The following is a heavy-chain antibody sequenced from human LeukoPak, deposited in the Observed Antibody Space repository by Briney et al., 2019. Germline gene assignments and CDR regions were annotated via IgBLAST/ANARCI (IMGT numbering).Heavy chain of an antibody. J-gene: IGHJ6*03. CDR2: MNPNSGNT. CDR3: ARSPADYYMDV. CDR1: GYTFTSYD. Sequence: ASVKVSCKASGYTFTSYDINWVRQATGQGLEWMGWMNPNSGNTGYAQKFQGRVTITRNTSISTAYMELSSLRSEDTAVYYCARSPADYYMDVWGKGTTVTASS. V-gene: IGHV1-8*03.